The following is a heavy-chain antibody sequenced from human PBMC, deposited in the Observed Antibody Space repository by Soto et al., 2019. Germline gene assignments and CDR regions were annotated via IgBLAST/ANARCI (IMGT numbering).Heavy chain of an antibody. Sequence: QVQLVQSGAEVKKPGSSVKVSCKASGGTFSSYAISWVRQAPGQGLEWMGGIIPIFGTANYTQNFQGRVTITAGESTSAAYMQLSSLRSEYTAIYYCDYNSWGYYSYGVDVWGQGTTVTVSS. CDR1: GGTFSSYA. V-gene: IGHV1-69*12. CDR2: IIPIFGTA. J-gene: IGHJ6*02. CDR3: DYNSWGYYSYGVDV. D-gene: IGHD1-20*01.